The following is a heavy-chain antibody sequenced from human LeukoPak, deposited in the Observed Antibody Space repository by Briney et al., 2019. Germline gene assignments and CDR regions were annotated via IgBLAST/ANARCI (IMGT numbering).Heavy chain of an antibody. Sequence: GGSLRLSCAASGFTVSSSYMNWVRQAPGKGLEWVSTIRSNGDTAYNADSVKGRFTISRDNSKNTLYLQMNSLRVEDTAIYYCAKGQELDDGVFDSWGQGTLVTVSS. V-gene: IGHV3-23*01. CDR3: AKGQELDDGVFDS. D-gene: IGHD1-1*01. CDR1: GFTVSSSY. CDR2: IRSNGDTA. J-gene: IGHJ4*02.